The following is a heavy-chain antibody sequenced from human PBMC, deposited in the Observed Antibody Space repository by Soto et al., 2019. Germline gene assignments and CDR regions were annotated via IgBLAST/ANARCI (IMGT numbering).Heavy chain of an antibody. CDR2: ISAYNGNT. J-gene: IGHJ4*02. V-gene: IGHV1-18*01. CDR1: GYTFTSYG. CDR3: ARDSIYGSGPTARTLFDY. D-gene: IGHD3-10*01. Sequence: GASVKVSCKASGYTFTSYGISWVRQAPGQGLEWMGWISAYNGNTNYAQKLQGRVTMTTDTSTSTAYMELRSLRSDDTAVYYCARDSIYGSGPTARTLFDYWGQGTLVTVSS.